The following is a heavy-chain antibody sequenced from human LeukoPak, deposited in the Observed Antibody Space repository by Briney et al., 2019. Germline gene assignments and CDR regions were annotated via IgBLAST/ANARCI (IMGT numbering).Heavy chain of an antibody. CDR3: ARDSAGNDY. J-gene: IGHJ4*02. Sequence: GGSLRLSCAASGFTFSTYWMSWVRQAPGKGLEWVANIKQDGSEKYYVDSVKGRFTISRNNAKNSLYLQMNSLRAEDTAMYYCARDSAGNDYWGQGTLVTVSS. D-gene: IGHD6-13*01. V-gene: IGHV3-7*01. CDR1: GFTFSTYW. CDR2: IKQDGSEK.